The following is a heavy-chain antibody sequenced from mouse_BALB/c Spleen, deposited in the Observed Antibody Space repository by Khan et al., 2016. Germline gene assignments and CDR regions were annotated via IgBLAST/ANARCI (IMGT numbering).Heavy chain of an antibody. D-gene: IGHD2-14*01. CDR1: GYSITSDYA. V-gene: IGHV3-2*02. J-gene: IGHJ2*01. CDR2: ITYSGTT. Sequence: VQLKESGPGLVKPSQSLSLTCTVTGYSITSDYAWNWIRQFPGNKLEWVGYITYSGTTSYNPSLKSRISITRDTSKNQFFLQLNSVTTEDTATYYCARDYRYEDYFDYWGQGTTLTVSS. CDR3: ARDYRYEDYFDY.